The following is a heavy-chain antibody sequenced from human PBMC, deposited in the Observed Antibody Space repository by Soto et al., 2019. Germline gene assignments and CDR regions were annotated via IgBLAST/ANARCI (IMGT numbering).Heavy chain of an antibody. CDR1: GGSISSYY. D-gene: IGHD4-4*01. CDR2: IYYSGST. Sequence: PSETLSLTCTVSGGSISSYYWSWIRQPPGKGLEWIGYIYYSGSTNYNPSLKSRVTISVDTSKNQIPLKLSSVTAADTAVYYCARMGRLQYFDYWGQGTLVTVSS. J-gene: IGHJ4*02. CDR3: ARMGRLQYFDY. V-gene: IGHV4-59*01.